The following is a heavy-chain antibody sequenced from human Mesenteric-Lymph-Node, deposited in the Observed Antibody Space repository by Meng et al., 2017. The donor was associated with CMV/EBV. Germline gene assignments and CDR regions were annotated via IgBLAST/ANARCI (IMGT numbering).Heavy chain of an antibody. D-gene: IGHD3-22*01. Sequence: SGGSISSGGFYWNWIRQHPGKGLEWIGYIYYTGSIYYNPSLKSRVTMSVDTSKNQFSLKLSSVTVADTAVYYCASAGWLGSGYNYFDFWGQGTLVTVSS. J-gene: IGHJ4*02. CDR1: GGSISSGGFY. CDR2: IYYTGSI. V-gene: IGHV4-31*02. CDR3: ASAGWLGSGYNYFDF.